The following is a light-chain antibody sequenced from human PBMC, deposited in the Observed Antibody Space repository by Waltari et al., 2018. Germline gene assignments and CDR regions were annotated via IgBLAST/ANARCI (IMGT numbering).Light chain of an antibody. J-gene: IGKJ1*01. CDR2: WAF. CDR1: QSVLYSSNNMNY. V-gene: IGKV4-1*01. CDR3: QQYYSNPWT. Sequence: DIVMTQSPDSLAVSLGERATINCKSSQSVLYSSNNMNYLAWYQQKSGQLPKLLIYWAFTREAGVPDRCSGSGSGTEFTLTISSLQSEDAAVYYCQQYYSNPWTFGQGTKVQI.